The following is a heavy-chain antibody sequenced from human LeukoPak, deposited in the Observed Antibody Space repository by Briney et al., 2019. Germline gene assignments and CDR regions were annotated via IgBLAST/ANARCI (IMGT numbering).Heavy chain of an antibody. J-gene: IGHJ4*02. V-gene: IGHV3-23*01. CDR2: ISGSGGST. CDR1: GFTFSSYA. CDR3: AKPRSDYYYSAFDY. D-gene: IGHD3-22*01. Sequence: PTGGSLRLSCAASGFTFSSYATSWVRQAPGKGLEWVSAISGSGGSTYYADSVKGRFTISRDNSKNTLYLQMNSVRAEDTAVYYCAKPRSDYYYSAFDYWGQGTLVTVSS.